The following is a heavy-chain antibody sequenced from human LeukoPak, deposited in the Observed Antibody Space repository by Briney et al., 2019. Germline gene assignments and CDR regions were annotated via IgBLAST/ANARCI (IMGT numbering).Heavy chain of an antibody. CDR2: ITGSSSYI. Sequence: PEGSLRLSCAASGFTLSTSYMNWVRQAPGKGLEWVSLITGSSSYIYYTDSVKGRFTISRDNAKNSLFLQMNSLRDEDTAVYYCASGFSSSPYFDYWGQGTLVTVSS. D-gene: IGHD6-6*01. CDR3: ASGFSSSPYFDY. V-gene: IGHV3-21*01. CDR1: GFTLSTSY. J-gene: IGHJ4*02.